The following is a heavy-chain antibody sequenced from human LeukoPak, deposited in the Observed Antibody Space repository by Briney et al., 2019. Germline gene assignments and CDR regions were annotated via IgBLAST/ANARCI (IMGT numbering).Heavy chain of an antibody. Sequence: KPSETLSLTCAVYGGSFSGYYWSWIRQPPGKGLEWIGEINHSGSTNYNPSLKSRVTISVDTSKNQFSLKLSSVTAADTAVYYCARSAYGDYWFDPWGQGTLVTVSS. CDR2: INHSGST. V-gene: IGHV4-34*01. CDR3: ARSAYGDYWFDP. CDR1: GGSFSGYY. J-gene: IGHJ5*02. D-gene: IGHD4-17*01.